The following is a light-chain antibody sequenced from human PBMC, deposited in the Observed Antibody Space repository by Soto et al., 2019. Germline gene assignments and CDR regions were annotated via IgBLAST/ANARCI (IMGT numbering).Light chain of an antibody. J-gene: IGKJ4*01. Sequence: DIQMTQSPSSVSASVGDSVTITCRASQNIFSWLAWYQHKPGKAPNXLISAASTLQSGVPSRFSGSGSGTDLTITISSLQPEDVETYYCQQASTYPLTFGGGTKVDIK. CDR3: QQASTYPLT. V-gene: IGKV1-12*01. CDR1: QNIFSW. CDR2: AAS.